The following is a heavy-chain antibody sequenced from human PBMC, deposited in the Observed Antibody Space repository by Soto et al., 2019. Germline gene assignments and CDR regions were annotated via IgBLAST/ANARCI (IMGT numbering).Heavy chain of an antibody. Sequence: SETLSLTCSVSGGSISSSSYYWGWIRQPPGKGLEWIGRIYYSGSTYYNPSLKSRVPISVASSKNQFSLKLSSVTAADTAVYYCARGRYDFWSGYPTYYYYMDVWGKGTTVTVSS. CDR3: ARGRYDFWSGYPTYYYYMDV. V-gene: IGHV4-39*01. D-gene: IGHD3-3*01. J-gene: IGHJ6*03. CDR1: GGSISSSSYY. CDR2: IYYSGST.